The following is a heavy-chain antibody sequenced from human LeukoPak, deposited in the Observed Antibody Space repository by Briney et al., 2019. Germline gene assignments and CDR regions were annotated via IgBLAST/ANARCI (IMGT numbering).Heavy chain of an antibody. J-gene: IGHJ4*02. CDR3: ARDIAARRFDY. V-gene: IGHV3-33*01. CDR1: GFTFSSHG. CDR2: IWYDGSNE. D-gene: IGHD6-13*01. Sequence: GGSLRLSCAASGFTFSSHGMHWVRQASGKGLEWVAVIWYDGSNEYYADSVTGRFTISRDNSKNTLYLQMNSLRAEDTAVYYCARDIAARRFDYWGQGTLVTVSS.